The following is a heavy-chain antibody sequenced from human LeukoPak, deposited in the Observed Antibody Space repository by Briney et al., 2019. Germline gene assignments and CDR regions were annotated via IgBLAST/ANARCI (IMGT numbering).Heavy chain of an antibody. D-gene: IGHD3-10*01. V-gene: IGHV3-23*01. CDR1: GFTFSSYA. Sequence: PGGSLRLSCAASGFTFSSYAMSWVRQAPGKGLEWVSAISGSGGSTYYADSVKGRFTISRDNSKNTLYLQMSSLRAEDTAVYYCAKSRRYGSGSYRYYFDYWGQGTLVTVSS. CDR3: AKSRRYGSGSYRYYFDY. CDR2: ISGSGGST. J-gene: IGHJ4*02.